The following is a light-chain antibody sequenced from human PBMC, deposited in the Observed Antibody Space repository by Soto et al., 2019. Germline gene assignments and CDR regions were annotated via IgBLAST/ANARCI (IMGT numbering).Light chain of an antibody. J-gene: IGLJ1*01. CDR1: SSDVGGYDF. Sequence: QSVLTQPASVSGSPGQSITISCTGTSSDVGGYDFVSWYQHHPGKAPKLLIYDVNNRPSGLSDRFSGSKSGNTASLTISGLQTEDEADYYCSSNTSSHTRVFGTGTKVTVL. V-gene: IGLV2-14*01. CDR3: SSNTSSHTRV. CDR2: DVN.